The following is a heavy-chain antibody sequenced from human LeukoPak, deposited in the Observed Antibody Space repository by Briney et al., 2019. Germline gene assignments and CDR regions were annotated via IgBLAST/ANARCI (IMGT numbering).Heavy chain of an antibody. V-gene: IGHV1-24*01. CDR1: GYTLTELS. J-gene: IGHJ4*02. CDR2: IDPEDGET. Sequence: ASVKVSCKVSGYTLTELSMHWVRQAPGKGLEWMGGIDPEDGETIYAQKFQGRVTMTEDTSTDTAYMELSSLRSEDTAVYYCATLDTGTMVRGVPHYYFDYWGQGTLVTVSS. CDR3: ATLDTGTMVRGVPHYYFDY. D-gene: IGHD3-10*01.